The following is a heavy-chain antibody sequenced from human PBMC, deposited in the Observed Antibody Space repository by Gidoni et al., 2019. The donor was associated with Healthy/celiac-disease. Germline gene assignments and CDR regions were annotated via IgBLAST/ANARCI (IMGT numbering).Heavy chain of an antibody. J-gene: IGHJ4*02. CDR3: ARATRYCSGGSCYLYFDY. CDR1: GGSISRGGYY. Sequence: QVQLQASGPGLVKPSQTLSLTCTVSGGSISRGGYYWSWIRQHPGKGLEWIGYIYYSGSTYYNPSLKSRVTISVDTSKNQFSLKLSSVTAADTAVYYCARATRYCSGGSCYLYFDYWGQGTLVTVSS. CDR2: IYYSGST. D-gene: IGHD2-15*01. V-gene: IGHV4-31*03.